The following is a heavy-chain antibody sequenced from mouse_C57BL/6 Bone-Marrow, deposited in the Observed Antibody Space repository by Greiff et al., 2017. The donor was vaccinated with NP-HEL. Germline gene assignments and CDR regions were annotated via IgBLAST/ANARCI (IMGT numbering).Heavy chain of an antibody. D-gene: IGHD1-1*01. CDR1: GYTFTSYW. V-gene: IGHV1-64*01. CDR3: AREGITTVVAPEDY. CDR2: IHPNSGST. Sequence: QVQLQQPGAELVKPGASVKLSCKASGYTFTSYWMHWVKQRPGQGLEWIGMIHPNSGSTNYNEKFKSKATLTVDKSSSTAYMQLSSLTSEDSAVYYCAREGITTVVAPEDYWGQGTTLTVSS. J-gene: IGHJ2*01.